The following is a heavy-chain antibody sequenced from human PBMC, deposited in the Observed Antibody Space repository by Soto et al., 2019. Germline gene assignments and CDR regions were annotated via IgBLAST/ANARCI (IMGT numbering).Heavy chain of an antibody. CDR3: AKVVVAATQYYFDY. D-gene: IGHD2-15*01. J-gene: IGHJ4*02. Sequence: GPLRLSCTASGFTFSTYAMSRLHQAQGKGLEWVSAISGSGGSTYYADSVKGRFTISRDNSKNTLYLQMNSLRAEDTAVYYCAKVVVAATQYYFDYWGQGTLVTVSS. CDR2: ISGSGGST. CDR1: GFTFSTYA. V-gene: IGHV3-23*01.